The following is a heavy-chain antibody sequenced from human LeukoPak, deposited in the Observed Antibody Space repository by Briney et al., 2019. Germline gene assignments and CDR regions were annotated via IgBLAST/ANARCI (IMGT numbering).Heavy chain of an antibody. CDR2: INPSGGST. CDR1: GYTFTSYY. D-gene: IGHD2-15*01. V-gene: IGHV1-46*01. Sequence: ASVKVSCKASGYTFTSYYMHWVRQAPGQGLEWMGIINPSGGSTSYAQKFQGRVTMTRDMSTSTVYMELSSLRSEDTAVYYCATLGYCSGGSCYGGYWGQGTLVTVSS. J-gene: IGHJ4*02. CDR3: ATLGYCSGGSCYGGY.